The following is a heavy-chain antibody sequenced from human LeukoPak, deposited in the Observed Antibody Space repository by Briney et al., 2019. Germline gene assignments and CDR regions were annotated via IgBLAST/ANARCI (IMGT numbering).Heavy chain of an antibody. J-gene: IGHJ4*02. CDR1: GFTFSSCA. D-gene: IGHD1-26*01. V-gene: IGHV3-23*01. CDR2: ISGSGGST. CDR3: AQKGRYGEYDY. Sequence: PGGSLRLSCAASGFTFSSCAMSWVRQAPGKGLEWVSAISGSGGSTYYADSVKGRFTISRDNSKNTLYPQMNSLRAEDTAVYYCAQKGRYGEYDYWGQGTLVTVSS.